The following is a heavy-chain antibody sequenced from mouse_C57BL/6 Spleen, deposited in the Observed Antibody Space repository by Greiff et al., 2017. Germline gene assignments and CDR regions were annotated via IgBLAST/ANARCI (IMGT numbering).Heavy chain of an antibody. CDR3: ASPIITTVVAERYFDV. Sequence: QVQLQQPGAELVKPGASVKLSCKASGYTFTSYWMQWVKQRPGQGLEWIGEIDPSDSYTNYNQKFKGKATLTVDTSSSTAYMQLSSLTSEDSAVYYCASPIITTVVAERYFDVWGTGTTVTVSS. D-gene: IGHD1-1*01. V-gene: IGHV1-50*01. CDR2: IDPSDSYT. CDR1: GYTFTSYW. J-gene: IGHJ1*03.